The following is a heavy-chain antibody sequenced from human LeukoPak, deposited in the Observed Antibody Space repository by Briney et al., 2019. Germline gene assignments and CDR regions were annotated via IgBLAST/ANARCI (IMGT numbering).Heavy chain of an antibody. V-gene: IGHV4-59*08. Sequence: SETLSLTCTVSGGSISSYYWSWIRQPPGKGLEWIGYIYYSGSTNYNSSLKSRVTILVDMSKNQFSLKLSSVTAADTAVYYCARHLGRLSSADNWFAPWGQGTLVTVSS. CDR2: IYYSGST. D-gene: IGHD6-19*01. J-gene: IGHJ5*02. CDR1: GGSISSYY. CDR3: ARHLGRLSSADNWFAP.